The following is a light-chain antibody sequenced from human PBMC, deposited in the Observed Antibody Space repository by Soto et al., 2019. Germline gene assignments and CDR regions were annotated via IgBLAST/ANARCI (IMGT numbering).Light chain of an antibody. CDR2: DAS. V-gene: IGKV3-11*01. CDR3: QKRSNWPIT. J-gene: IGKJ5*01. Sequence: EIVLTQSPATLSLSPGERDTLSCRTSQSVSSYFAWYQQKPGRAPRLLIYDASNRATGIPARFIGSGSGTDFTLTISSLEPEDFAVYYCQKRSNWPITFGQGTRLEI. CDR1: QSVSSY.